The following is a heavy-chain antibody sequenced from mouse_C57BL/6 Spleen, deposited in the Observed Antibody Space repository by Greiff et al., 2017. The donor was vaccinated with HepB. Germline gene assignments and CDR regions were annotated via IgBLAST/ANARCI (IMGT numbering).Heavy chain of an antibody. CDR1: GFSFNTYA. CDR3: VGYDDAMDY. D-gene: IGHD2-2*01. V-gene: IGHV10-1*01. J-gene: IGHJ4*01. Sequence: EVKLVESGGGLVQPKGSLKLSCAASGFSFNTYAMNWVRQAPGKGLEWVARIRSKSNNYATYYADSVKDRFTISRDDSESMLYLQMNNLKTEDTAMYYCVGYDDAMDYWGQGTSVTVSS. CDR2: IRSKSNNYAT.